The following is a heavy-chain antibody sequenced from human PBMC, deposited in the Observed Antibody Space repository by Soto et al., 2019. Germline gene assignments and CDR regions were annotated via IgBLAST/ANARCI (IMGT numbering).Heavy chain of an antibody. V-gene: IGHV4-34*01. CDR2: INHSGST. CDR1: GGSFSGYY. J-gene: IGHJ6*02. D-gene: IGHD3-22*01. CDR3: AREEDYYDSSGYPSGYYYYYGMDV. Sequence: SETLSLTYAVYGGSFSGYYWSWVRQPPGKGLEWIGEINHSGSTNYNPSLKSRVTISVDTSKNQFSLKLSSVTAADTAVYYCAREEDYYDSSGYPSGYYYYYGMDVWGQGTTVTVSS.